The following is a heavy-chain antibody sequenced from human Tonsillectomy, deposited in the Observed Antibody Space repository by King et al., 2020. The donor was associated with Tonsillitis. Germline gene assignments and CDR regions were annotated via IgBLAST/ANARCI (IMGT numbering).Heavy chain of an antibody. Sequence: VQLQESGPGLVKPSETLSLTCAVSGDPISGYYWSWIRKPAGKRLEWIGRIYSTGSTNYNPALKSRVTVSLDTSKNQFSLNLSSVTASDTAIYFCARDGGGSIQYWGQGTLVSVS. J-gene: IGHJ1*01. V-gene: IGHV4-4*07. D-gene: IGHD3-16*01. CDR3: ARDGGGSIQY. CDR2: IYSTGST. CDR1: GDPISGYY.